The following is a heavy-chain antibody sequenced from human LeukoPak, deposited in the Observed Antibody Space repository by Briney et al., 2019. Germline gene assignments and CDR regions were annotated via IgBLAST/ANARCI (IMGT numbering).Heavy chain of an antibody. J-gene: IGHJ6*02. V-gene: IGHV3-21*01. D-gene: IGHD2-2*01. CDR3: ARSGYCSSTSCYYYYGMDV. Sequence: GGSLRLSCAASGFTFSSYSMNWVRQAPGKGLEWVSSISSSSSYIYYADSVKGRFTISRDNAKNSLYLQMNSLRAEDTAVYYCARSGYCSSTSCYYYYGMDVWGQGTTVTVSS. CDR2: ISSSSSYI. CDR1: GFTFSSYS.